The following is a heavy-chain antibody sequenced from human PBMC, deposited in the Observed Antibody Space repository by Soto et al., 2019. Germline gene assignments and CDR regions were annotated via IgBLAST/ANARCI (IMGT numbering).Heavy chain of an antibody. V-gene: IGHV4-59*01. D-gene: IGHD3-22*01. J-gene: IGHJ4*02. CDR1: GGSISSYY. CDR2: IYYSGIT. Sequence: SETLSLTCTVSGGSISSYYWSWIRQPPGKGLEWIGYIYYSGITNYNPSLKSRVTISVDTSKNQFSLKLSSVTAADTAVYYCARGPTYYYDSSSYYLFDYRGQGTLVTVSS. CDR3: ARGPTYYYDSSSYYLFDY.